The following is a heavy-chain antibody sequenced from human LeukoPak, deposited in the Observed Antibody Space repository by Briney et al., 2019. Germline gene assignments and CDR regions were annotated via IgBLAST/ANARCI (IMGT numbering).Heavy chain of an antibody. V-gene: IGHV4-59*01. CDR1: GGSISSYY. CDR2: IYYSGST. D-gene: IGHD3-22*01. J-gene: IGHJ4*02. Sequence: PSETLSLTCPVSGGSISSYYWSWIRQPPGKGLEWIGYIYYSGSTNYNPSLTSRVTISVDTSKNQFSLKLSSVTAADTAVYYCARAPLFDYYDSSGYFDYWGQGTLVTVSS. CDR3: ARAPLFDYYDSSGYFDY.